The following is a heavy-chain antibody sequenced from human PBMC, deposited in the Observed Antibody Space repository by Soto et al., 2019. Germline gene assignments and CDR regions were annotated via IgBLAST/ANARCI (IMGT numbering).Heavy chain of an antibody. CDR1: GGSISSYY. CDR3: ARHRVGATYIDY. CDR2: IYYSGST. Sequence: SETLSLTCTVSGGSISSYYWSWIRQPPGKGLEWIGYIYYSGSTNYNPSLKSRVTISVDTSKNQFSLKLSSVTAADTAVYYCARHRVGATYIDYWGQGTLVSVSS. J-gene: IGHJ4*02. D-gene: IGHD1-26*01. V-gene: IGHV4-59*08.